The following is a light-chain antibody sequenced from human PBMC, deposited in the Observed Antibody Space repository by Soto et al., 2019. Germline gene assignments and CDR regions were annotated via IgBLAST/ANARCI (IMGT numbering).Light chain of an antibody. CDR1: QSVSSN. CDR3: QQYNNWPRT. J-gene: IGKJ1*01. CDR2: GAS. V-gene: IGKV3-15*01. Sequence: ELLMTQSPATLSVSPGERATLSCRASQSVSSNLAWYQQKPGQAPNLLIYGASTRATGIPARFSGSGSGTEFTLTISSLQYEDFAVYYCQQYNNWPRTFGQGTKVDIK.